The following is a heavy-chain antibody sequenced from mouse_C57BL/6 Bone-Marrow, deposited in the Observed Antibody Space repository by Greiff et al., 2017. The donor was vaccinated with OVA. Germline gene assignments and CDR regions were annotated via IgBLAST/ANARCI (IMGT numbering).Heavy chain of an antibody. CDR3: AGGGITTVVAKDFDY. J-gene: IGHJ2*01. Sequence: QVQLQQPGAELVRPGSSVKLSCKASGYTFTSYWMDWVKQRPGQGLEWIGNIYPSDSETHYNQKFKDKATLTVDKSSSTAYMQLSSLTSEDSAVYYCAGGGITTVVAKDFDYWGQGTTLTVSS. CDR1: GYTFTSYW. V-gene: IGHV1-61*01. D-gene: IGHD1-1*01. CDR2: IYPSDSET.